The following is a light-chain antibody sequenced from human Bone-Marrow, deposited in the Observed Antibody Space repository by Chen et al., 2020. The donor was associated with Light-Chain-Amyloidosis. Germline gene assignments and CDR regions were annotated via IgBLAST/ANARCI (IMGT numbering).Light chain of an antibody. CDR3: MQALQTPT. CDR1: QSLLHSNGYNY. J-gene: IGKJ4*01. CDR2: LGS. V-gene: IGKV2-28*01. Sequence: DIVMTQSPLSLPVTPAEPASISCRSSQSLLHSNGYNYLDWYLQKAGQSPKLLIYLGSNRASGVPDRFSGSGSGTDFTLKISRVEAEDVGVYYCMQALQTPTFGGGTKVEIK.